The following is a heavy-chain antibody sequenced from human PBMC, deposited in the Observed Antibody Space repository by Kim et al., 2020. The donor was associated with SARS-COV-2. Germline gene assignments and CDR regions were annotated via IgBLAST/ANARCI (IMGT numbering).Heavy chain of an antibody. J-gene: IGHJ4*02. Sequence: GGSLRLSCAASGFTFSSYWMSWVRQAPGKGLEWVANIKQDGSEKYYVDSVKGRFTISRDNAKNSLYLQMNSLRAEDTAVYYCAREGGGYCSSTSCYWSLGTNDYWGQGTLVTVSS. CDR3: AREGGGYCSSTSCYWSLGTNDY. V-gene: IGHV3-7*01. CDR1: GFTFSSYW. D-gene: IGHD2-2*01. CDR2: IKQDGSEK.